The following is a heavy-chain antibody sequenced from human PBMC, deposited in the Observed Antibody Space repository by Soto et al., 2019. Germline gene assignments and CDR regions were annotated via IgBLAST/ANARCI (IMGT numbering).Heavy chain of an antibody. J-gene: IGHJ4*02. D-gene: IGHD3-22*01. CDR1: GFTFSSYS. CDR2: ISSSSSYI. V-gene: IGHV3-21*01. CDR3: ARPPYYYDTSGLAY. Sequence: PGGSLRLSCAASGFTFSSYSMQWVRQALGKGLEWVSSISSSSSYIYYADSVKGRFTISRDNAKNSLYLQMNSLRAEDTAVYYCARPPYYYDTSGLAYWGQGTLVTVSS.